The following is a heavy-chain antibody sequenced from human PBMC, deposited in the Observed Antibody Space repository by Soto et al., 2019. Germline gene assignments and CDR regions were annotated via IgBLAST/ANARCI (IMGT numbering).Heavy chain of an antibody. V-gene: IGHV4-59*12. Sequence: SETLSLTCTVSRGSINNSYWTWIRQPPGKRLGWIGYIHYTGATNHNPSLRGRVTMSVDTSKNQFSLKLSSVTAADTAVYYCARERPDGSRLDPWGQGTLVTVSS. D-gene: IGHD6-13*01. CDR3: ARERPDGSRLDP. CDR1: RGSINNSY. J-gene: IGHJ5*02. CDR2: IHYTGAT.